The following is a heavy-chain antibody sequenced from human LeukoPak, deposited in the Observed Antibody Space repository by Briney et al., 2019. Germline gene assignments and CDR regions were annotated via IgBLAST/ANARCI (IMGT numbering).Heavy chain of an antibody. CDR1: GFTFSMYW. CDR3: TRAPSEIGSYYPEYFRH. Sequence: GGSLRLSCAASGFTFSMYWMHWVRQAPGKGLVWVSRIKSDGSTNYADSVKGRFTISRDNAKNTVSLQMNSLKPEDTGVYYCTRAPSEIGSYYPEYFRHWGQGTLVTVSS. J-gene: IGHJ1*01. V-gene: IGHV3-74*01. D-gene: IGHD3-10*01. CDR2: IKSDGST.